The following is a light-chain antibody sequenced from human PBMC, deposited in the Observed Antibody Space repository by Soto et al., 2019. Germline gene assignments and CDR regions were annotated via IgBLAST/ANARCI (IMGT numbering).Light chain of an antibody. V-gene: IGKV3-20*01. CDR2: GAS. Sequence: EIVLTQSPGTLSLSPGERATLSCRASQSVSSSYLAWYQQKPGQAPRLLIYGASSRATGIPDRFSGSGSGTDFTLTISRLEPEDFAVYHCQQYGSFGGGTKVEIK. CDR3: QQYGS. CDR1: QSVSSSY. J-gene: IGKJ4*01.